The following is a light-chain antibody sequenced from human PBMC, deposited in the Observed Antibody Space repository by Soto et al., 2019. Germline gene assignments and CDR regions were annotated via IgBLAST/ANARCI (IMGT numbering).Light chain of an antibody. CDR3: QQYSGSPPRT. V-gene: IGKV3-20*01. J-gene: IGKJ1*01. CDR1: QTIVSTY. Sequence: EVVLTQSPGTLSLSPGERATLYCRTSQTIVSTYLAWYQHKAGQAPRLLMYGTSSRATGIPDRFSGSGSVTDFTLTISSVEPEDSAIYYCQQYSGSPPRTFGQGTKVEIK. CDR2: GTS.